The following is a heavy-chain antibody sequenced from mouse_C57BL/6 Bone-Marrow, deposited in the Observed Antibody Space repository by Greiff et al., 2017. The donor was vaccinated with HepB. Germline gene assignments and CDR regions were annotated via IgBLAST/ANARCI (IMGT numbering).Heavy chain of an antibody. V-gene: IGHV1-82*01. Sequence: QVQLQQSGPELVKPGASVKISCKASGYAFSSSWMNWVQQRPGKGLEWIGRIYPGDGDTNYNGKFKGKATLTADKSSSTAYMQLSSLTSEDSEVYFCARYYYGSSPFAYWGQGTLVTVSA. CDR3: ARYYYGSSPFAY. CDR1: GYAFSSSW. J-gene: IGHJ3*01. CDR2: IYPGDGDT. D-gene: IGHD1-1*01.